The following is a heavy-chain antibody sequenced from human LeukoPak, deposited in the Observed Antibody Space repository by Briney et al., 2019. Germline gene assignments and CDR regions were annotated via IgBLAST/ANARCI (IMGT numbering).Heavy chain of an antibody. CDR1: GYTFTGYY. V-gene: IGHV1-2*02. CDR2: INPNSGGT. J-gene: IGHJ4*02. D-gene: IGHD3-22*01. CDR3: ARVSYYDSSGYYTLDY. Sequence: ASVKVSCKASGYTFTGYYMHWVRQAPGQGLEWMGWINPNSGGTNYAQKLQGRVTMTTDTSTSTAYMELRSLRSDDTAVYYCARVSYYDSSGYYTLDYWGQGTLVTVSS.